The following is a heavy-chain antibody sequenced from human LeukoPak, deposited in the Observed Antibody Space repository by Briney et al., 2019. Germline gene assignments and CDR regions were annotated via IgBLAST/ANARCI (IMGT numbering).Heavy chain of an antibody. V-gene: IGHV1-18*01. D-gene: IGHD6-13*01. CDR2: INAYSDNM. CDR3: ARDSRSAWYGHLDH. J-gene: IGHJ4*02. CDR1: GYTFTTYG. Sequence: GASAKVSCKASGYTFTTYGISWVRQAPGQGLEGMGWINAYSDNMNYAPKLQDRVTLTTDTSTSTVYMELRSLRSDDTAVYYCARDSRSAWYGHLDHWGQGTLVTVSS.